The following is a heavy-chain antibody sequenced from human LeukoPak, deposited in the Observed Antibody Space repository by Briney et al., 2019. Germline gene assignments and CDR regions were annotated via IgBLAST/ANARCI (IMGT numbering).Heavy chain of an antibody. CDR3: AKEMMREMPIMYYDY. J-gene: IGHJ4*02. D-gene: IGHD5-24*01. CDR1: GLIFKIYG. CDR2: IRYDGSNK. Sequence: GGPRSLSRKAPGLIFKIYGMHWVRKAPAKGLEGVAFIRYDGSNKYYADSVKGRFTISRDNSKNILYLQMSSLRPEDTAVFYCAKEMMREMPIMYYDYWGQGTLVTVSS. V-gene: IGHV3-30*02.